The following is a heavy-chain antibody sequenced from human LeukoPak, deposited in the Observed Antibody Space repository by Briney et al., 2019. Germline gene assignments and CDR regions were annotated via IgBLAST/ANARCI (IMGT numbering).Heavy chain of an antibody. J-gene: IGHJ4*02. CDR1: GFTFGDYA. Sequence: GGSLRLSCTVSGFTFGDYAMSWFRQAPGKGLEWVGFIRSKAYGGTTEYAASVKGRFTISRDDSKSIAYPQMNSLKTEDTAVYYCTRDRAKYSYGLYYFDYWGQGTLVTVSS. CDR3: TRDRAKYSYGLYYFDY. V-gene: IGHV3-49*03. CDR2: IRSKAYGGTT. D-gene: IGHD5-18*01.